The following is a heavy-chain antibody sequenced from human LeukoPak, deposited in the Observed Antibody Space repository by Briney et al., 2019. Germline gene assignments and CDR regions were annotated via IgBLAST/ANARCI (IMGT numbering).Heavy chain of an antibody. Sequence: PSETLSLTCAVSGGSISSSNRWGWVRQPPGKGLEWIGEIYHSGSPNYNPSLKSRVTISVDKSRNHFSLNLSSVTAADTAVYYCARVNINNWHSCDYWGQGTLVTVSS. V-gene: IGHV4-4*02. CDR3: ARVNINNWHSCDY. J-gene: IGHJ4*02. CDR2: IYHSGSP. CDR1: GGSISSSNR. D-gene: IGHD1-1*01.